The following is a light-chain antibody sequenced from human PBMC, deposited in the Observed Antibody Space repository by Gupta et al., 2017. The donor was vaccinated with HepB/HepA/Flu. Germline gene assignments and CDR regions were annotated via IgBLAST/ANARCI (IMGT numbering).Light chain of an antibody. CDR3: QQEHNYPMT. Sequence: EIQMTQSPSTLSASIGDRVTISCRANQTISTWLAWYQQKPRKAPNLLIYKTSGLQTGVPSRFSGSGSETEFTLTISSLQPDDFAIYYCQQEHNYPMTFGQGTRVDIK. J-gene: IGKJ1*01. CDR1: QTISTW. V-gene: IGKV1-5*03. CDR2: KTS.